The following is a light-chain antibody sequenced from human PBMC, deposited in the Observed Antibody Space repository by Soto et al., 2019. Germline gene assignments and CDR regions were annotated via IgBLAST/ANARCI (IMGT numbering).Light chain of an antibody. J-gene: IGLJ1*01. Sequence: QSALTQPASVSGTPGPSIAISCTGHSGDDGIHILVSWYQQHPVKATKHIIFEIKKWLSGVTNRFSGSKSGNTASLTMSGFQGEDVAVFYGSSYVGSSTSYVHETG. CDR1: SGDDGIHIL. CDR2: EIK. CDR3: SSYVGSSTSYV. V-gene: IGLV2-23*02.